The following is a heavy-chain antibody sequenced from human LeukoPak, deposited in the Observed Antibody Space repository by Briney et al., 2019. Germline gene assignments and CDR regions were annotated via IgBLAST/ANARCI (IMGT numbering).Heavy chain of an antibody. CDR3: ARGLDYGDYLFNYYYYYGMDV. CDR2: INHRGST. V-gene: IGHV4-34*01. CDR1: GGSFSGHY. D-gene: IGHD4-17*01. J-gene: IGHJ6*02. Sequence: SETLSLTCAVYGGSFSGHYWSWIRQPPGKGLEWIGEINHRGSTNYNPSLKSRVTISVDTSKNQFSLKLSSVTAADTAVYYCARGLDYGDYLFNYYYYYGMDVWGQGTTVTVSS.